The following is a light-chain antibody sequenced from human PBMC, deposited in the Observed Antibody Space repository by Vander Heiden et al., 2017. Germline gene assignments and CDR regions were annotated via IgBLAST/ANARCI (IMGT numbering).Light chain of an antibody. V-gene: IGKV1-8*01. CDR3: QQYDSYPRIT. CDR1: QGISSY. Sequence: IRVTQSPSSLSASTGDRVTITCRASQGISSYLAWYQQKPGKAPKLLIYAASTLQSGVPSRFSGSGSGTDFTLTISCLQSEDFATYYCQQYDSYPRITFGGGTKVEIK. J-gene: IGKJ4*01. CDR2: AAS.